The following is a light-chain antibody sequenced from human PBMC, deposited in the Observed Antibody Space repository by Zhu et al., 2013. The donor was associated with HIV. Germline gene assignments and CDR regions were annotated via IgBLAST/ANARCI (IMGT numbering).Light chain of an antibody. Sequence: DIVMTQSPPSLPVTPGEPASISCRSSQSLLHSDGYNYLDWYLQKPGQSPQLLIYLGSSRASGVPDRFSGSGSGTHFTLKISRVETDDVGVFYCMQALHTPLTFGGGTKVEIK. J-gene: IGKJ4*01. CDR1: QSLLHSDGYNY. CDR3: MQALHTPLT. CDR2: LGS. V-gene: IGKV2-28*01.